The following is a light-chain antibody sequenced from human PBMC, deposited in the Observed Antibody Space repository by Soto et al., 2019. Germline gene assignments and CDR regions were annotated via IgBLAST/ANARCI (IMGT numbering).Light chain of an antibody. CDR3: SSYVAGDILL. CDR2: EVN. Sequence: QSALTQPPSASGSPGQSVAISCTGTSSDVGGYNYVSWYQQHPGKAPKLMIYEVNKRPSGVPDRFSGSKSGNTASLTVSGLQAEDEADYYCSSYVAGDILLFGGGTKLTVL. J-gene: IGLJ2*01. CDR1: SSDVGGYNY. V-gene: IGLV2-8*01.